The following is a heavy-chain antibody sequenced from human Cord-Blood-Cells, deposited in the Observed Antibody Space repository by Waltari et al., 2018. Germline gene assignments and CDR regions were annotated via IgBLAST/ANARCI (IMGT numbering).Heavy chain of an antibody. J-gene: IGHJ6*02. CDR3: ARGSSSWYYGMDV. CDR2: IYYSGST. V-gene: IGHV4-39*01. D-gene: IGHD6-13*01. Sequence: QLQLQESGPGLVKPSETLSLTCTVSGGSISSSSYYWGWIRQPPGKGLEWIGSIYYSGSTYYTPSRKSRVTISVDTSKNQFSLKLSSVTAADTAVYYCARGSSSWYYGMDVWGQGTTVTVSS. CDR1: GGSISSSSYY.